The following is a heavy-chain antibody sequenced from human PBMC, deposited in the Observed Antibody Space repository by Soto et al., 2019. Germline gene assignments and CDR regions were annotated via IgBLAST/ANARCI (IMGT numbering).Heavy chain of an antibody. CDR1: GYTFTSYG. D-gene: IGHD1-7*01. V-gene: IGHV1-18*01. CDR3: ARDQVLDNWNYDHYYYGMDV. Sequence: ASVKVSCKASGYTFTSYGISWVRQAPGQGLEWMGWISAYNGNTNYAQKLQGRVTMTTDTSTSTAYMELRSLRSDDTAVYYCARDQVLDNWNYDHYYYGMDVWGQGTTVTVSS. CDR2: ISAYNGNT. J-gene: IGHJ6*02.